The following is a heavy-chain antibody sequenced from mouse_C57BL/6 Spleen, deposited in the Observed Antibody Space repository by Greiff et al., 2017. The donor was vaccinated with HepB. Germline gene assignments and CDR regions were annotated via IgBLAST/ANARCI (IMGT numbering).Heavy chain of an antibody. CDR3: ASPRGYDGHYYAMDY. J-gene: IGHJ4*01. Sequence: VQLQQSGPELVKPGASVKISCKASGYAFSSSWMNWVKQRPGKGLEWIGRIYPGDGDTNYNGKFKGKATLTADKSSSTAYMQLSSLTSEDSAVYVCASPRGYDGHYYAMDYWGQGTSVTVSS. D-gene: IGHD2-2*01. V-gene: IGHV1-82*01. CDR2: IYPGDGDT. CDR1: GYAFSSSW.